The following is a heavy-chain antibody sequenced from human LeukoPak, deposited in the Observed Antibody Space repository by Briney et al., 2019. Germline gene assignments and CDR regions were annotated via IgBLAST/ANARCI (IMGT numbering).Heavy chain of an antibody. CDR2: IIPILGIA. Sequence: ASVKVSCKASGGTFSSYTISWVRQAPGQGLEWMGRIIPILGIANYAQKFQGRVTMTTDTSMSTAYMELGSLRSDDTAVYYCARRRAVAGVNWFDPWGQGTLVTVSS. D-gene: IGHD6-19*01. CDR1: GGTFSSYT. CDR3: ARRRAVAGVNWFDP. J-gene: IGHJ5*02. V-gene: IGHV1-69*02.